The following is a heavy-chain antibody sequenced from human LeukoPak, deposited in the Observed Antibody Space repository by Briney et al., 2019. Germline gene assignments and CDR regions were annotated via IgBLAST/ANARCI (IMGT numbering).Heavy chain of an antibody. CDR1: GFTFSSYG. CDR3: AKEPSAARPPFDY. Sequence: PAGRSLRLSCAASGFTFSSYGMHWVRQAPGKGLEWVAFIRYDGSNKYYADSVKGRFTISRDNSKNTLYLQMNSLRAEDTAVYYCAKEPSAARPPFDYWGQGTLVTVSS. J-gene: IGHJ4*02. D-gene: IGHD6-6*01. CDR2: IRYDGSNK. V-gene: IGHV3-30*02.